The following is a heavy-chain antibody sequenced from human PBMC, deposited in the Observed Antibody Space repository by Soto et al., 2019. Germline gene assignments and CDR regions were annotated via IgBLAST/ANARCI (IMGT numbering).Heavy chain of an antibody. CDR1: GFTFSSYA. CDR3: AKARKSGYSYGPFDY. CDR2: ISGSGGST. J-gene: IGHJ4*02. V-gene: IGHV3-23*01. Sequence: GGSLRLSCAASGFTFSSYAMSWVRQAPGKGLEWVSAISGSGGSTYYADSVKGRFTISRDNSKNTLYLQMNSLRAEDTAVYYCAKARKSGYSYGPFDYWGQGTLVTVSS. D-gene: IGHD5-18*01.